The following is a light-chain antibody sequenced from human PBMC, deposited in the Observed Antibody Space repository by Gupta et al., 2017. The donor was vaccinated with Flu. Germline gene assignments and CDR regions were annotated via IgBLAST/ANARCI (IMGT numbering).Light chain of an antibody. CDR2: NTN. CDR3: LIDRTNAFWL. V-gene: IGLV8-61*01. Sequence: TLVTKEPALSGSPGGTVTLTCALSSGSVAALDYPSWYLPTPSQPPRALIYNTNNRSAGVPARFSGSIRGNKAALTITGAQADDESDYFCLIDRTNAFWLFGGGTKLTVL. J-gene: IGLJ3*02. CDR1: SGSVAALDY.